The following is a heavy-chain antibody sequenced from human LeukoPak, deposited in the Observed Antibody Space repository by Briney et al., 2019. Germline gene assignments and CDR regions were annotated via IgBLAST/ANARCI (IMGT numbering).Heavy chain of an antibody. J-gene: IGHJ4*02. D-gene: IGHD3-22*01. Sequence: PGGSLRLSCAASGFTFSSYGMHWVRQAPGKGVEWVAVIWYDGSNKYYADSVKGRFTISRDNSKNTLYLQMNSLRAEDTAVYYCARENDSSGYYYFDYWGQGTLVTVSS. CDR3: ARENDSSGYYYFDY. CDR1: GFTFSSYG. V-gene: IGHV3-33*01. CDR2: IWYDGSNK.